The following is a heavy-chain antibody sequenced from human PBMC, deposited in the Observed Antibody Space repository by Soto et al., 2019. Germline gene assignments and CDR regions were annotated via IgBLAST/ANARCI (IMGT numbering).Heavy chain of an antibody. D-gene: IGHD1-1*01. CDR2: IYYSGST. J-gene: IGHJ6*02. CDR1: GGSISSYY. V-gene: IGHV4-59*01. CDR3: ARDSTGMPPNYYYYGMDV. Sequence: PSETLSLTCTVSGGSISSYYWSWIRQPPGKGLEWIGYIYYSGSTNYNPSLKSRVTISVDTSKNQFSLKLSSVTAADTAVYYCARDSTGMPPNYYYYGMDVWGQGTTVTVYS.